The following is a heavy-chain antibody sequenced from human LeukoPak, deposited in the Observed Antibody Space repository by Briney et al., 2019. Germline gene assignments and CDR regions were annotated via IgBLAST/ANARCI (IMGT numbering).Heavy chain of an antibody. CDR1: GFTFSSYN. CDR3: ARTTPFQIYDILAGSRYDAFDI. V-gene: IGHV3-21*01. CDR2: ISSSSSYI. D-gene: IGHD3-9*01. Sequence: AGSLRLSCAASGFTFSSYNMNWVRQAPGKGLEWVSSISSSSSYIYYAYSMKGRFTSSRDNPNNSLYLQMNSLRAEDTAVYYCARTTPFQIYDILAGSRYDAFDIWGQGTMVTVSS. J-gene: IGHJ3*02.